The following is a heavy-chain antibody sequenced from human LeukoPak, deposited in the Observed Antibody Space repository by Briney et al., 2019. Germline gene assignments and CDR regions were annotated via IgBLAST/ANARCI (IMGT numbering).Heavy chain of an antibody. CDR1: GFYFRDHW. V-gene: IGHV3-7*03. D-gene: IGHD6-19*01. Sequence: GGSLRLSCAASGFYFRDHWMDWVRQAPGKGLEWVGHIKTDGSETYYLDSLEGRISISRDNTNNALYLQMNSLRVEDTAIYYCVKNDGWFHLAQWGQGTLVTVSS. CDR2: IKTDGSET. CDR3: VKNDGWFHLAQ. J-gene: IGHJ4*02.